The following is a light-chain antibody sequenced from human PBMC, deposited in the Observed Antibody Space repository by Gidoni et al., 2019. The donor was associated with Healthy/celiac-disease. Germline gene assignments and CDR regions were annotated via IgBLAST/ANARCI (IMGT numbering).Light chain of an antibody. CDR1: SPNIGNNA. CDR3: AAWDDSLNGHWV. J-gene: IGLJ3*02. CDR2: YDD. V-gene: IGLV1-36*01. Sequence: QSALTQPPSLSEAPRQRVTISCSGSSPNIGNNAVNWYQQLPGKAPKLLIYYDDLLPSGVSDRFSGSKSGTSASLAISGLQSEDEADYYCAAWDDSLNGHWVFGGGTKLTVL.